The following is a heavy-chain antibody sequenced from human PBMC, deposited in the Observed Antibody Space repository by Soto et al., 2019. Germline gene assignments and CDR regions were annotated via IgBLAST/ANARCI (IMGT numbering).Heavy chain of an antibody. CDR3: ARGGRDCSGGSCYPMHSYYGMDV. J-gene: IGHJ6*02. V-gene: IGHV3-53*01. Sequence: GGSLRLSCAASGFALTYYNMKWVRQAPGKGLEWVSVIYSGGSTYYADSVKGRFTISRDNSKNTLYLQMNSLRAEDTAVYYCARGGRDCSGGSCYPMHSYYGMDVWGQGTTVTVSS. D-gene: IGHD2-15*01. CDR2: IYSGGST. CDR1: GFALTYYN.